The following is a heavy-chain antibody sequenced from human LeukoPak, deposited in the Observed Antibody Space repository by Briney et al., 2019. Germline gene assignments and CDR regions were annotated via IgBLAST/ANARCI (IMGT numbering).Heavy chain of an antibody. Sequence: PSETLSLTCTVSVGSTSSYSCSWIRHPPREGLERIGYIYYSGSTNYNPYLKSRVNISVDTSKNQFSLKLSSVTAADTAVYYCARDGAYDYVWGSYRYFDYWGQGTLVTVSS. CDR2: IYYSGST. V-gene: IGHV4-59*12. CDR3: ARDGAYDYVWGSYRYFDY. D-gene: IGHD3-16*02. CDR1: VGSTSSYS. J-gene: IGHJ4*02.